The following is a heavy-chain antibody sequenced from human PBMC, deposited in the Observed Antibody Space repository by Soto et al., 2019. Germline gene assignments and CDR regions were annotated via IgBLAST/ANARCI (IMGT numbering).Heavy chain of an antibody. J-gene: IGHJ4*02. Sequence: QVQLQQWGAGLLKPSETLSLTCAVYGGSFSGYYWSWIRQPPGKGLEWIGEINHSGSTNYNPSLKSRVTISVDTSKNQFSLKLSSVTAADTAVYYCARERIQYCSGGSCYGVYFDYWGQGTLVTVSS. D-gene: IGHD2-15*01. CDR3: ARERIQYCSGGSCYGVYFDY. CDR2: INHSGST. CDR1: GGSFSGYY. V-gene: IGHV4-34*01.